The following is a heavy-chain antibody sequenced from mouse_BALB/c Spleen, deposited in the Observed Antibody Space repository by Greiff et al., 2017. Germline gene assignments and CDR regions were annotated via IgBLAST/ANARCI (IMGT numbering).Heavy chain of an antibody. V-gene: IGHV5-4*02. D-gene: IGHD4-1*01. J-gene: IGHJ4*01. CDR3: ARAVTGAMDY. CDR2: ISDGGSYT. CDR1: GFTFSDYY. Sequence: DVMLVESGGGLVKPGGSLKLSCAASGFTFSDYYMYWVRQTPEKRLEWVATISDGGSYTYYPDSVKGRFTISRDNATNNLYLQMSSLKSEDTAMYYCARAVTGAMDYWGQGTSVTVSS.